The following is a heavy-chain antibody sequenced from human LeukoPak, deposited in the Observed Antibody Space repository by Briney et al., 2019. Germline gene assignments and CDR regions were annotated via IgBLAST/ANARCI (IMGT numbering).Heavy chain of an antibody. Sequence: GESLKISCKGSGYSFTSYWIGWVRQMPGKGLEWMGIIYPGDSDTRYSPSFQGQVTISADKSISTAYLQWSSLKASDTAMYYCARLRYYYDSSGYPENPFDYWGQGTLVTVSS. CDR2: IYPGDSDT. D-gene: IGHD3-22*01. V-gene: IGHV5-51*01. CDR3: ARLRYYYDSSGYPENPFDY. CDR1: GYSFTSYW. J-gene: IGHJ4*02.